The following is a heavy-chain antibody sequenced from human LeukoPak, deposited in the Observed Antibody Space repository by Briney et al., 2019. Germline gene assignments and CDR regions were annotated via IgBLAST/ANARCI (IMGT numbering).Heavy chain of an antibody. J-gene: IGHJ4*02. CDR1: GGLISSSSYY. CDR3: ARTAGVAVAGSRQYFDY. D-gene: IGHD6-19*01. CDR2: FYYSGST. V-gene: IGHV4-39*01. Sequence: SETLSLTCTVSGGLISSSSYYWGWIRQSPEKGLEWIGSFYYSGSTYYHPSLKSRVTISVDTSKNQFSLNLSSVTAADTAVYYCARTAGVAVAGSRQYFDYWGQGTLVTVSS.